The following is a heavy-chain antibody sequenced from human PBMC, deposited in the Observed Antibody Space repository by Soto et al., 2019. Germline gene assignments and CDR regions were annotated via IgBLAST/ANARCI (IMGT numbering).Heavy chain of an antibody. D-gene: IGHD3-22*01. CDR1: GFTFSSYG. Sequence: GSLRLSCAASGFTFSSYGMHWARQAPGKGLEWVAVIWYDGSNKYYADSVKGRFTISRDNSKNTLYLQMNSLRAEDTAVYYCASDQGYYDSSVYGGDYYYYGMDFWGQGITVSV. V-gene: IGHV3-33*01. CDR3: ASDQGYYDSSVYGGDYYYYGMDF. CDR2: IWYDGSNK. J-gene: IGHJ6*02.